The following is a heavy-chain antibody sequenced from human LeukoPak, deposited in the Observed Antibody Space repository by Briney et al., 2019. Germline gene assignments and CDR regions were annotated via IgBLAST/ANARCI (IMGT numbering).Heavy chain of an antibody. D-gene: IGHD3-10*01. J-gene: IGHJ3*02. CDR2: IYTSGST. V-gene: IGHV4-61*02. CDR3: ARPWLGSESAFDI. Sequence: PSQTLSLTCTVSGGSISSGSYYWSWIRQPAGKGLEWIGRIYTSGSTNYNPSLKSRVTISVDTSKNQFSLKLSSVTAADTAVYYCARPWLGSESAFDIWGQGTMVTVSS. CDR1: GGSISSGSYY.